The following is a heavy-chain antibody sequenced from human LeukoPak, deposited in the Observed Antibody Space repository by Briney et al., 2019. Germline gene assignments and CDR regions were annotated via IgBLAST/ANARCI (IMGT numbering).Heavy chain of an antibody. CDR1: GGSISSGGYY. J-gene: IGHJ4*02. Sequence: SETLSLTCTVSGGSISSGGYYWSWIRQHPGKGLEWIGYIYYSGSTNYNPSLKSRVTISVDTSKNQFSLKLSSVTAADTAVYYCARFQFGPYYFDYWGQGTLVTVSS. D-gene: IGHD3-10*01. CDR3: ARFQFGPYYFDY. CDR2: IYYSGST. V-gene: IGHV4-61*08.